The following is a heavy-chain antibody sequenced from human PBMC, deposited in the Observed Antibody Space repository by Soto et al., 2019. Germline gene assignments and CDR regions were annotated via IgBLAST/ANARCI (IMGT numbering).Heavy chain of an antibody. J-gene: IGHJ3*02. Sequence: QVQLVQSGAEVKKPGSSVKVSCKASGGTFSSYAISWVRQAPGQGLEWMGGIIPIFGTANYAQKFQGRVMITADESPSTAYMELSSLRSEDTAVYYCARGVNSGSYVSEAFDIWGQGTMVTVSS. V-gene: IGHV1-69*01. CDR1: GGTFSSYA. CDR2: IIPIFGTA. CDR3: ARGVNSGSYVSEAFDI. D-gene: IGHD1-26*01.